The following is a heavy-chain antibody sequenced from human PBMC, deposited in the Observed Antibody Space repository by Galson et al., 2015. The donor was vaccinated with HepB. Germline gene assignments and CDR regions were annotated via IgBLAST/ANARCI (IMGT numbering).Heavy chain of an antibody. CDR2: IWYDGSNK. CDR1: GFTFSSYG. Sequence: SLRLSCAASGFTFSSYGMHWVRQAPGKGLEWVAVIWYDGSNKYYADSVKGRFTISRDNSKNTLYLQMNSLRAEDTAVYYCARVVAAAPYYYYYYMDVWGKGTTVTVSS. J-gene: IGHJ6*03. V-gene: IGHV3-33*01. CDR3: ARVVAAAPYYYYYYMDV. D-gene: IGHD6-13*01.